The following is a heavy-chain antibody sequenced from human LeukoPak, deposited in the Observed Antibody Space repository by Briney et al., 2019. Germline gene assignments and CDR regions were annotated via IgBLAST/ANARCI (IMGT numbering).Heavy chain of an antibody. Sequence: GGSLRLSCAASGFTFNNYALTWVRQTPGKGLECVSAISGDGVSPYYADSVKGRFTISRDNSKNTLSLQMNSLRTEDTAVYYCAKYSTSFDSWGQGTLVTVST. D-gene: IGHD6-6*01. CDR1: GFTFNNYA. CDR3: AKYSTSFDS. J-gene: IGHJ4*02. V-gene: IGHV3-23*01. CDR2: ISGDGVSP.